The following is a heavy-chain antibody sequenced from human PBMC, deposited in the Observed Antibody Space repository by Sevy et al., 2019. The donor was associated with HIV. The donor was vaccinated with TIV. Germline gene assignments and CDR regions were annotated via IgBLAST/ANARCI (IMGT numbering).Heavy chain of an antibody. D-gene: IGHD2-15*01. J-gene: IGHJ6*02. V-gene: IGHV3-30-3*01. CDR2: ISYDGINK. CDR3: ARDRDIVVVVAATRWGLDV. CDR1: AFTFSNYA. Sequence: GGSLRLSCAASAFTFSNYAMHWVRQAPGKGLEWVAVISYDGINKYYADSVKGRFTISRDNSKNTLYLQMYSLRAEDTAVYYCARDRDIVVVVAATRWGLDVWGQGTTVTVSS.